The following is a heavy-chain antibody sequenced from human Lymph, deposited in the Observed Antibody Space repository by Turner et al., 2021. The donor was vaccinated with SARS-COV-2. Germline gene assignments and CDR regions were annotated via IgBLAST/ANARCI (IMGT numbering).Heavy chain of an antibody. V-gene: IGHV1-69*10. CDR2: IIPILGIA. CDR3: GKMGAPGMGGGVFYYYYGMDV. D-gene: IGHD1-26*01. Sequence: QVQLVQSGAEVKKPGSSVKVSCKASGGTFSSYAISWVRQAPGQGLEWMGGIIPILGIANYAQRFQGRVTITADKSTSTAYLGLGSLRSGDTAVYYCGKMGAPGMGGGVFYYYYGMDVWGQGTTVTVSS. J-gene: IGHJ6*02. CDR1: GGTFSSYA.